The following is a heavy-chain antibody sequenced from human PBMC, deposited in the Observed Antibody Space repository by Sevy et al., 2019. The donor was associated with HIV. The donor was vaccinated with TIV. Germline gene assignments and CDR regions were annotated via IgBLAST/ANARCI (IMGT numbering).Heavy chain of an antibody. Sequence: SGPTLANPTQTLTLTCTFSRFSLSTSGVGVGWIRQPPGKALEWLALIYWNDDKRYSPSLKSRLTITKDTSKNQVVLTMTNMDPVDTATYYCALLNYDYVWGSYPPPLFDPRGQGTLVTVSS. CDR2: IYWNDDK. CDR3: ALLNYDYVWGSYPPPLFDP. V-gene: IGHV2-5*01. D-gene: IGHD3-16*02. CDR1: RFSLSTSGVG. J-gene: IGHJ5*02.